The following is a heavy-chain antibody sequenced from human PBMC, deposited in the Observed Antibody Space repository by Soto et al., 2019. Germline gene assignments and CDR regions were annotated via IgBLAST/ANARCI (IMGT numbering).Heavy chain of an antibody. D-gene: IGHD1-7*01. CDR1: GYTFTGYY. J-gene: IGHJ4*02. CDR2: INPNSGGT. CDR3: ARDITGTTSGMDV. Sequence: ASVKVSCKASGYTFTGYYMHWVRQAPGQGLEWMGWINPNSGGTNYAQKFQGWVTMTRDTSISTAYMELSRLRSDDTAVYYCARDITGTTSGMDVWGQGTLVTVSS. V-gene: IGHV1-2*04.